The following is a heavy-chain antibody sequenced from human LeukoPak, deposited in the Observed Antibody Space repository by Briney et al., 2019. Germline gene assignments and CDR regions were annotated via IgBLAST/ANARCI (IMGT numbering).Heavy chain of an antibody. V-gene: IGHV1-69*13. D-gene: IGHD1-26*01. CDR3: ARAHPDSGTYYYFDY. J-gene: IGHJ4*02. CDR1: GGTFSSYA. Sequence: SVKVSCKASGGTFSSYAISWVRQAPGQGLEWMGGIIPIFGTANYAQKFQGRVTITADDSTSTAYMELSSLRSEDTAVYYCARAHPDSGTYYYFDYWGQGTLVTVSS. CDR2: IIPIFGTA.